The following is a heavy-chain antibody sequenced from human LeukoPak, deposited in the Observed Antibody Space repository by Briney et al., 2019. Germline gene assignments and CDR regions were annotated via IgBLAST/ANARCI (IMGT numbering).Heavy chain of an antibody. CDR1: GFTLSSYW. Sequence: GGSLRLSCAASGFTLSSYWMSWVRQAPGKGLEWVANIKQDGSEKYYVDSVKGRFTISRDNAKNSLYLQMNSLRAEDTAVYYCARGIYNVDTSFDYWGQGTLVTVSS. CDR2: IKQDGSEK. D-gene: IGHD5-18*01. J-gene: IGHJ4*02. V-gene: IGHV3-7*01. CDR3: ARGIYNVDTSFDY.